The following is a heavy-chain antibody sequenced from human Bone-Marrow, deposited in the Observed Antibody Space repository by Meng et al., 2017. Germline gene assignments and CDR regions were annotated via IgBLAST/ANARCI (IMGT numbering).Heavy chain of an antibody. V-gene: IGHV4-61*02. Sequence: GHRQGRGHGLWNPSTPLSPACTVSGGSISSNTYYWSWIRQPAGKGLEWIGRIYSSGSTNYNPTLKSRVTISLDTSKNQFFLKLRSVTAADTAVYYCARVFDFYGSGSYKNWFDPWGQGILVTVSS. D-gene: IGHD3-10*01. CDR2: IYSSGST. J-gene: IGHJ5*02. CDR1: GGSISSNTYY. CDR3: ARVFDFYGSGSYKNWFDP.